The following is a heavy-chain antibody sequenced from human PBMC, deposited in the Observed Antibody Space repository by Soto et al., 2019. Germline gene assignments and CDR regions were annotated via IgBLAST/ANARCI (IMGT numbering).Heavy chain of an antibody. V-gene: IGHV3-9*01. CDR2: ITWNSGRF. D-gene: IGHD3-10*01. CDR1: GFTFDDYA. J-gene: IGHJ4*02. Sequence: EVQLIESGGGRVQPGKSLRLSCSVAGFTFDDYAMHWVRQVPGRGLEWVSGITWNSGRFAYAHSVQGRFSISRDNAKHSLYLQMTNLRPEDTALYYCVKDRGPSAVLPAYDFWGPGTLVTVSS. CDR3: VKDRGPSAVLPAYDF.